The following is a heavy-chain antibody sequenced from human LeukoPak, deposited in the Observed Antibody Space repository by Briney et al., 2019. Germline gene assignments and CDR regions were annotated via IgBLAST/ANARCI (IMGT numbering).Heavy chain of an antibody. CDR1: GGSISTYY. CDR2: IYHSGST. J-gene: IGHJ4*02. Sequence: SETLSLTCTVSGGSISTYYWSWIRQPPGKGLEWIGYIYHSGSTEYNPSLKSRVTISVDTSQNQFSLKLSSVTAADTAVYYCARDGYSGSDALWGQGTLVTVSS. CDR3: ARDGYSGSDAL. V-gene: IGHV4-59*01. D-gene: IGHD5-12*01.